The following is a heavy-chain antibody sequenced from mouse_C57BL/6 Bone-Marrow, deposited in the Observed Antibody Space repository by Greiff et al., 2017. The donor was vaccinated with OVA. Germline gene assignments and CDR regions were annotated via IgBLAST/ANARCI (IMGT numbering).Heavy chain of an antibody. CDR2: SRNKANAYTT. J-gene: IGHJ4*01. CDR3: ARVYYDYDNYAMDY. Sequence: EVKVVESGGGLVQSGRSLRLSCATSGFTFSDFYMEWVRQAPGKGLEWIAASRNKANAYTTEYSASVKGRFSVSRDTSQSILYLQMNALRAEDTAIYYCARVYYDYDNYAMDYWGQGTSVTVSS. D-gene: IGHD2-4*01. CDR1: GFTFSDFY. V-gene: IGHV7-1*01.